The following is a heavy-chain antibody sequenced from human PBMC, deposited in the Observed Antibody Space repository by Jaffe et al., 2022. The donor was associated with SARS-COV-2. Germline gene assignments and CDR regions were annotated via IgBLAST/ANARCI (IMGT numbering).Heavy chain of an antibody. CDR1: GFTFGDYT. D-gene: IGHD6-19*01. V-gene: IGHV3-49*04. CDR2: IRTKAYGGTT. J-gene: IGHJ4*02. Sequence: EVQLVDSGGGLVQPGRSLRLSCTASGFTFGDYTMSWVRQAPGKGLEWVGFIRTKAYGGTTEYAASVKGRFTVSRDDSNSIAYLQMNSLKTEDTAVYYCTRDFSLLFVAEGLFDYWGQGTLVTVSS. CDR3: TRDFSLLFVAEGLFDY.